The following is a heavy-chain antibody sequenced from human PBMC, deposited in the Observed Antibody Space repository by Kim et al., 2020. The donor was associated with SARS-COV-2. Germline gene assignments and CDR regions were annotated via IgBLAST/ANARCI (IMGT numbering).Heavy chain of an antibody. J-gene: IGHJ4*02. CDR2: IYYSGST. D-gene: IGHD3-22*01. V-gene: IGHV4-31*03. Sequence: SETLSLTCTVSGGSISSGGYYWSWIRQHPGKGLEWIGYIYYSGSTYYNPSLKSRVTISVDTSKNQFSLKLSSVTAADTAVYYCARGRGSWATMTLDYWGQGTLVTVSS. CDR1: GGSISSGGYY. CDR3: ARGRGSWATMTLDY.